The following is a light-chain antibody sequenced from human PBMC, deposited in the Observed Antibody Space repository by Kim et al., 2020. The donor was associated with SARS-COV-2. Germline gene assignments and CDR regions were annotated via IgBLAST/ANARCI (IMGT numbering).Light chain of an antibody. CDR3: PVWDSSSDHRV. CDR2: YDS. Sequence: GKAARITCGGNNIGSKSVHWYQTKTGQAPVLVIYYDSDRPSGIPERFSGSTSGNTATLPISRVEAGDEADYYCPVWDSSSDHRVFGGGTKLTVL. CDR1: NIGSKS. V-gene: IGLV3-21*04. J-gene: IGLJ2*01.